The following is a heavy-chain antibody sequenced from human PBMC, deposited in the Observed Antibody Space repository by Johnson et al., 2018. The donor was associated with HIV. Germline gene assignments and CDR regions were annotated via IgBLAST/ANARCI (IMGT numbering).Heavy chain of an antibody. Sequence: VQLVESGGGVVRPGGSMRLSCAASGFTFDDYGMTWVRQAPGKGLEWVSGVNWNGGSTGYADSVKGRFTISSDNAKNSLYLQMNSLRAEDTALYYCARGGYCNSASCYRGNAFDIWGQGTMVTVSS. J-gene: IGHJ3*02. D-gene: IGHD2-2*01. V-gene: IGHV3-20*04. CDR3: ARGGYCNSASCYRGNAFDI. CDR2: VNWNGGST. CDR1: GFTFDDYG.